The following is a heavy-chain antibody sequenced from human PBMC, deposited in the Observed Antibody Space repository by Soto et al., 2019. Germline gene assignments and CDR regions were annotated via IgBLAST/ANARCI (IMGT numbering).Heavy chain of an antibody. D-gene: IGHD2-15*01. V-gene: IGHV3-48*01. J-gene: IGHJ5*02. CDR3: ASEALLNWFDP. CDR2: ISSSSSTI. Sequence: EVQLVESGGGLVQPGGSLRLSCAASGFTFSSYSMNWVRQAPGKGLEWVSYISSSSSTIYYADSVKGRFTISRDNAKNSLYLQMNSLRAEDTDVYYCASEALLNWFDPWCQGTLVTVS. CDR1: GFTFSSYS.